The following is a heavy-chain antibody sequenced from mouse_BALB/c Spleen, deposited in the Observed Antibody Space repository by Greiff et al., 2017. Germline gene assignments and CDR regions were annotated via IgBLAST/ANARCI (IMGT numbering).Heavy chain of an antibody. CDR3: ARGMGEDY. CDR1: GFTFSSFG. Sequence: EVQVVESGGGLVQPGGSRKLSCAASGFTFSSFGMHWVRQAPEKGLEWVAYISSGSSTIYYADTVKGRFTISRDNPKNTLFLQMTSLRSEDTAMYYCARGMGEDYWGQGTTLTVSS. J-gene: IGHJ2*01. V-gene: IGHV5-17*02. CDR2: ISSGSSTI.